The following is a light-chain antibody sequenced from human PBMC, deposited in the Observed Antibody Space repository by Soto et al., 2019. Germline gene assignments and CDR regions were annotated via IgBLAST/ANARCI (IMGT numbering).Light chain of an antibody. CDR1: SSDVGGYNY. CDR2: DVS. V-gene: IGLV2-14*03. J-gene: IGLJ2*01. Sequence: QSVLTQPASVSGSPGQSITISCTGTSSDVGGYNYVSWYQHHPGKASKLMIYDVSNRPSGVSNRFSGSKSGNTASLTISGLQAEDEADYYCSSYTSGSTLVVFGGGTKLTVL. CDR3: SSYTSGSTLVV.